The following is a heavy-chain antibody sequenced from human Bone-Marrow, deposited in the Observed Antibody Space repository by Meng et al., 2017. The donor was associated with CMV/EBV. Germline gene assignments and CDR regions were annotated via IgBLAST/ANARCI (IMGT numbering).Heavy chain of an antibody. J-gene: IGHJ4*02. D-gene: IGHD5-18*01. CDR1: GFTVSSNY. CDR3: ATASGYTYGIDF. V-gene: IGHV3-53*01. Sequence: GGPLRLSCAASGFTVSSNYIIWVRQAPGKGLECVSVIYRGVSTFYADSVKGRFTISRDDSKNTLHLQMNSLRAEDSAVYFCATASGYTYGIDFWGQGTPVTVSS. CDR2: IYRGVST.